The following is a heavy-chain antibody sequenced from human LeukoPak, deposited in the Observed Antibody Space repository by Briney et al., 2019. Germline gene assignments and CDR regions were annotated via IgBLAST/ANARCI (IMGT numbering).Heavy chain of an antibody. Sequence: PSETLSLTCTVSGGSISSYYWSWIRQPAGKGLEWIGRIYTSGSTNYNPSLKSRVTISVDKSKNQFSLKLSSVTAADTAVYYCARAYSSPQGAYYYYMDVRGKGTTVTVSS. CDR3: ARAYSSPQGAYYYYMDV. V-gene: IGHV4-4*07. CDR1: GGSISSYY. CDR2: IYTSGST. J-gene: IGHJ6*03. D-gene: IGHD6-13*01.